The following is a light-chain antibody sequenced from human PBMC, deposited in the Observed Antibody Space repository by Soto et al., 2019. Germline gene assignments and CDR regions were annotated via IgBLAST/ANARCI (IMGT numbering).Light chain of an antibody. V-gene: IGKV1-9*01. CDR3: QQLLSYPIT. CDR2: AAS. Sequence: DIQLTQSPSFLSASVVYRVTITCRASQGISSYLAWYQQKPGKAPKLLIYAASTLQSGVPLRFSGSGSGTSFTLTISSLQPEDFATYYCQQLLSYPITFGQGTRLEIK. J-gene: IGKJ5*01. CDR1: QGISSY.